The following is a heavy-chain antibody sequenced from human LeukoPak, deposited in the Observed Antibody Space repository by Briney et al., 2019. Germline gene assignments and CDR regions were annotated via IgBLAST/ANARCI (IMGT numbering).Heavy chain of an antibody. Sequence: QPGGSLRLSCAASGFTFSSYAMSWVRQAPGKGLEWVSGISGSGGSTYYAESVKGRFTISRDNSKNTLYVQMNSLRAEDTAVYYCXXXYYGSXSYYHXXXXWGQGXLXTVX. V-gene: IGHV3-23*01. J-gene: IGHJ4*02. CDR2: ISGSGGST. CDR1: GFTFSSYA. CDR3: XXXYYGSXSYYHXXXX. D-gene: IGHD3-10*01.